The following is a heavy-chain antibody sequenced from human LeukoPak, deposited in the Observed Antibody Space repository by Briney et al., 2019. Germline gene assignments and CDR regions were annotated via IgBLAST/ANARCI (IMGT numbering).Heavy chain of an antibody. V-gene: IGHV3-23*01. CDR3: VRHGHYFYYMDV. Sequence: GGSLRLSCAASGFTFSSYGMSWVRQAPGKGLEWVSAISGSGGSTYYADSVKGRFTISRDNAKNSLSLQMNSLRAEDTAVYYCVRHGHYFYYMDVWGKGTTVTISS. J-gene: IGHJ6*03. CDR2: ISGSGGST. CDR1: GFTFSSYG.